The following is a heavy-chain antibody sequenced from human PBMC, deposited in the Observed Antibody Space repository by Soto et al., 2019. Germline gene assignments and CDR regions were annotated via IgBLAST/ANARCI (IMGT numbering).Heavy chain of an antibody. CDR3: AKVRYSSPMGYYYGMDV. CDR2: IIPIFGTA. CDR1: RVAFSKFL. J-gene: IGHJ6*02. D-gene: IGHD6-19*01. V-gene: IGHV1-69*13. Sequence: AASVKVSFKASRVAFSKFLVTWVRQAPGLGLEWVGGIIPIFGTANYAQKFQGRVTITADESTSTSYMEVNNLRSEDTAVYYCAKVRYSSPMGYYYGMDVWGQGTTVTVSS.